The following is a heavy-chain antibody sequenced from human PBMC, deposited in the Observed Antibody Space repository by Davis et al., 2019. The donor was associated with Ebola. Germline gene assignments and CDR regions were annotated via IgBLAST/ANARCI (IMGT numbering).Heavy chain of an antibody. CDR2: IKQDGSEK. V-gene: IGHV3-7*03. J-gene: IGHJ3*02. Sequence: PGGSLRLSCAASGFTFSSYWMSWVRQAPGKGLEWVANIKQDGSEKYYVDSVKGRFTISRDNAKNSLYLQMNSLRAEDTAVYYCARAWRGGGPDDAFDIWGQGTMVTVSS. D-gene: IGHD2-21*01. CDR3: ARAWRGGGPDDAFDI. CDR1: GFTFSSYW.